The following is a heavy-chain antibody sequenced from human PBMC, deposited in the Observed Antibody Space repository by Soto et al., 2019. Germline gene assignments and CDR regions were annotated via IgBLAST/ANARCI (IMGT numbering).Heavy chain of an antibody. Sequence: GESLKISCAASGFTFSSYSMNWVRQAPGKGLEWVSYISSSSSTIYYADSVKGRFTISRDNAKNSLYLQMNSLRAEDTAVYYCARKDTAMVIDPPMDVWGKGTTVTVSS. J-gene: IGHJ6*03. CDR3: ARKDTAMVIDPPMDV. D-gene: IGHD5-18*01. CDR2: ISSSSSTI. V-gene: IGHV3-48*01. CDR1: GFTFSSYS.